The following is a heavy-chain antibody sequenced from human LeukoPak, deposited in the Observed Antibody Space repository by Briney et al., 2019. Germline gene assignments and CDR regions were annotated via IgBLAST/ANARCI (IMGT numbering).Heavy chain of an antibody. CDR3: ATMMGRWLQREVIY. CDR2: FDPEDGET. D-gene: IGHD5-24*01. V-gene: IGHV1-24*01. CDR1: GYTLTELS. Sequence: GASVKVSCKVSGYTLTELSMHWVRQAPGKGLEWMGGFDPEDGETIYAQKFQGRVTMTEDTSTDTAYMELSSLRSEDTAVYYCATMMGRWLQREVIYWGQGTLVTVSS. J-gene: IGHJ4*02.